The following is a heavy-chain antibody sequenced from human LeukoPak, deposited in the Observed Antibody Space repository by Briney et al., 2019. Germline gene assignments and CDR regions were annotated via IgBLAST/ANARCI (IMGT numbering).Heavy chain of an antibody. J-gene: IGHJ4*02. V-gene: IGHV3-30*18. CDR1: GFTFSTYG. CDR2: TSFDGSNQ. CDR3: AKGIRDFSWLPTFDW. Sequence: GSLRLSCAASGFTFSTYGMHWVRQAPGKGLEWVAVTSFDGSNQYYADSVQGRFTISRDNFKTTLFLQMNSLRAEDTAVYYCAKGIRDFSWLPTFDWWGQGILVTVSS. D-gene: IGHD3-9*01.